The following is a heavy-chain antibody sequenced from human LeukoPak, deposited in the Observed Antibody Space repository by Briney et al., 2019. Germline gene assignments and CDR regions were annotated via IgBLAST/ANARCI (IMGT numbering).Heavy chain of an antibody. CDR2: IRSKANSYAT. J-gene: IGHJ4*02. D-gene: IGHD5-18*01. V-gene: IGHV3-73*01. CDR3: TSFGSRGQLWPLAY. CDR1: GFTFSGSA. Sequence: GGSLRLSCAASGFTFSGSAMHWVREASGKGLEWVGRIRSKANSYATAYASSVKGRFTISRDDSKNTAYLQMNSLKTEDTAVYYCTSFGSRGQLWPLAYWGQGTLVTVSS.